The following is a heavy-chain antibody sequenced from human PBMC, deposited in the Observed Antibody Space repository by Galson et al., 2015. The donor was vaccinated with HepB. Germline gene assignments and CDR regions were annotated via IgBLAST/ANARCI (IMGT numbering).Heavy chain of an antibody. V-gene: IGHV3-7*01. J-gene: IGHJ4*02. CDR3: ARDRGAVRTHEFFDD. CDR1: GFTFRSYW. CDR2: IKEDGSEK. D-gene: IGHD2-2*01. Sequence: SLRLSCAASGFTFRSYWMSWVRQAPGKGLEWVANIKEDGSEKYYVDSVKGRFTISRDNAENSLYLQMNSLRAEDTAVYYCARDRGAVRTHEFFDDWGQGTLVTVSS.